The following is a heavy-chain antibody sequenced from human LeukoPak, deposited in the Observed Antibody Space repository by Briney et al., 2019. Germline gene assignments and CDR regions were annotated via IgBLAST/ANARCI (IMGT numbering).Heavy chain of an antibody. CDR2: ISAYNGKT. V-gene: IGHV1-18*01. CDR3: ARSGYCSSTSCYGLGRYYYYMDV. J-gene: IGHJ6*03. CDR1: GYTFTSYG. D-gene: IGHD2-2*01. Sequence: GASVKVSCKASGYTFTSYGISWVRQAPGQGLEWMGWISAYNGKTNYAQKLQGRVTMTTDTSTSTAYMELRSLGSDDTAVYYCARSGYCSSTSCYGLGRYYYYMDVWGKGTTVTVSS.